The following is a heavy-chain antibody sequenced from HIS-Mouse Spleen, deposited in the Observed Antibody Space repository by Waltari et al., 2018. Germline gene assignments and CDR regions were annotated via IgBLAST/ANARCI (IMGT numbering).Heavy chain of an antibody. Sequence: QLQLQESGPGLVKPSENLSLTCTVSGGSISISIYYRGGIRQPPGKGLEWMGSIYYSGSTYYNPSLKSRVTISVDTSKIQFSLKLSSVTAADTAVYYCAREIPYSSSWYDWYFDLWGRGTLVTVSS. D-gene: IGHD6-13*01. V-gene: IGHV4-39*07. J-gene: IGHJ2*01. CDR3: AREIPYSSSWYDWYFDL. CDR2: IYYSGST. CDR1: GGSISISIYY.